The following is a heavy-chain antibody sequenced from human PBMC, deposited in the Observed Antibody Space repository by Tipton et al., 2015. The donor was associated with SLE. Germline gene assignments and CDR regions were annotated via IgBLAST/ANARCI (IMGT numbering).Heavy chain of an antibody. J-gene: IGHJ4*02. V-gene: IGHV4-39*01. CDR2: IYYSGST. CDR3: ARPRVKYSSSAFDY. D-gene: IGHD6-6*01. Sequence: TLSLTCTVSGGSISSSSYYWGWIRQPPGKGLEWIGSIYYSGSTYYNPSLKSRVTISVDTSKNQFSLKLSSVTAADTAVYYCARPRVKYSSSAFDYWGQGTLVTVSS. CDR1: GGSISSSSYY.